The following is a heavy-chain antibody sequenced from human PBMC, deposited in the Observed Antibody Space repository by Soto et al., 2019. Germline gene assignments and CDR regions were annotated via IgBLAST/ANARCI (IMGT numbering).Heavy chain of an antibody. Sequence: VGSLRLSCAASDFSLSPYWMHWVRQVPGRGLEWVARLSSDGFGAAYADSVKGRFFISRDIARNTLSLQMNSLRADDTAVYYCARDLGGPDYWGRGTSLTVSS. CDR2: LSSDGFGA. D-gene: IGHD3-16*01. V-gene: IGHV3-74*03. J-gene: IGHJ4*02. CDR3: ARDLGGPDY. CDR1: DFSLSPYW.